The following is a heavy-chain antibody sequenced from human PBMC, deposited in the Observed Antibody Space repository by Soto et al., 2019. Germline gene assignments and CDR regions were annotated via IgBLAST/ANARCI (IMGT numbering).Heavy chain of an antibody. D-gene: IGHD5-18*01. Sequence: QVQLQQSGPGLVKPSETLSLTCSVSGGSIRSYYWSWIRQSPEKGLEWIGYFYHRGNSNYNPSLKSRVTISVDTSKNPLSLSLRSVTAADTAVYFCARISSVDPYGYVNGGLDVWGQGTTVTVSS. J-gene: IGHJ6*02. CDR1: GGSIRSYY. CDR3: ARISSVDPYGYVNGGLDV. CDR2: FYHRGNS. V-gene: IGHV4-59*01.